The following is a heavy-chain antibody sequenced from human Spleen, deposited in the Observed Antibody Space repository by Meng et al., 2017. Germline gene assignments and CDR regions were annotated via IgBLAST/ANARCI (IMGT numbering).Heavy chain of an antibody. J-gene: IGHJ4*02. V-gene: IGHV4-31*01. D-gene: IGHD4-17*01. CDR3: ARVTTVTDIYFDY. CDR1: GGSISSGGYY. Sequence: QWQLQESGPGLGKPSQTLSLTCTVSGGSISSGGYYWSWIRQHPGKGLEWIGYIYYSGSTYYNPSLKSLVTISVDTSKNQFSLKLSSVTAADTAVYYCARVTTVTDIYFDYWGQGTLVTVSS. CDR2: IYYSGST.